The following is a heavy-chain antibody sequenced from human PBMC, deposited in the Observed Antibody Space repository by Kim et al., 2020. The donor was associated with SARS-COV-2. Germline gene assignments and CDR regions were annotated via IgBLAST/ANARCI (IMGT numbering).Heavy chain of an antibody. Sequence: GGSLRLSCAASGFTFGDYAMSWVRQAPGKGLEWVALIYSRGDRTYYGDPVKGRFTVSRDNSENTLYLQMNSRRVEDTAVYYCVKDSRGGPLDHWGQG. V-gene: IGHV3-23*03. CDR3: VKDSRGGPLDH. D-gene: IGHD2-15*01. CDR2: IYSRGDRT. J-gene: IGHJ4*02. CDR1: GFTFGDYA.